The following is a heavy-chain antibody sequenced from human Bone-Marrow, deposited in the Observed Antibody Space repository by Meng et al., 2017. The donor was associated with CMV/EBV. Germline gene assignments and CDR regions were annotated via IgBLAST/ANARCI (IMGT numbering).Heavy chain of an antibody. J-gene: IGHJ6*02. Sequence: VSVKVSCKASGYTFTGYYMHWVRQAPGQGLEWMGWINPNSGGTNYAQKFQGRVTKTRDTSISTAYMELSRLRSDDTAVYYCARVTGSTMVRGVITKGYGLDVWGQGTTVTVSS. CDR3: ARVTGSTMVRGVITKGYGLDV. CDR2: INPNSGGT. CDR1: GYTFTGYY. D-gene: IGHD3-10*01. V-gene: IGHV1-2*02.